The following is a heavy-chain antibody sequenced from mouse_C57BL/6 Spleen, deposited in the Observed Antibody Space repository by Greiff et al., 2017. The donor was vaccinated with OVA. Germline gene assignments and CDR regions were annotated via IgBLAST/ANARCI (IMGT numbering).Heavy chain of an antibody. D-gene: IGHD2-5*01. CDR1: GYTFTDYY. CDR2: INPNNGGT. J-gene: IGHJ2*01. V-gene: IGHV1-26*01. CDR3: ARRDYSNYVNYFNY. Sequence: EVQLQQSGPELVKPGASVKISCKASGYTFTDYYMNWVKQSHGKSLEWIGDINPNNGGTSYNQKFKGKATLTVDKSSSTAYMELRSLTSEDSAVYYCARRDYSNYVNYFNYGGQGTTLTVSS.